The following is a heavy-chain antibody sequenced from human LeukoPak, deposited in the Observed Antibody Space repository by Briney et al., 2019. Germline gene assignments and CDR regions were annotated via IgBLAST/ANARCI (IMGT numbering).Heavy chain of an antibody. CDR2: IDPSDSYI. CDR3: ARLILGATTIDY. J-gene: IGHJ4*02. CDR1: GYSFTNYW. D-gene: IGHD1-26*01. Sequence: GESLKISCKGSGYSFTNYWISWVRQMPGRGLEWMGRIDPSDSYINYSPSFQGHVTISADKSISTAHLQWSSLKASDTAIYYCARLILGATTIDYWGQGTLVTVSS. V-gene: IGHV5-10-1*01.